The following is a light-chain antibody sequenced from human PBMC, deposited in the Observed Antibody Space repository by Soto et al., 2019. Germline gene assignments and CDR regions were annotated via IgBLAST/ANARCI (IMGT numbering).Light chain of an antibody. CDR2: RDT. J-gene: IGLJ2*01. CDR3: QAWDSSTEHVV. Sequence: SYELTQPPSVSVSLGQTASITCSGDKLGDKYACWYQQKPGQSPVLVIYRDTKRPSGIPGRFSGSNSGNTATLTISGTQTVDEADYYCQAWDSSTEHVVFGGGTKLTVL. V-gene: IGLV3-1*01. CDR1: KLGDKY.